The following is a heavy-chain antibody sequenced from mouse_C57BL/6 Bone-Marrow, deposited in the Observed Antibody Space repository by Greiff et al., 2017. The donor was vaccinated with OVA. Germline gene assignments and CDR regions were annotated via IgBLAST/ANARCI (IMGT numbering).Heavy chain of an antibody. D-gene: IGHD2-3*01. CDR2: IDPETGGT. Sequence: QVQLQQSGAELVRPGASVTLSCKASGYTFTDYEMHWVKQTPVHGLEWIGAIDPETGGTAYNQKFKGKAILTADKSSSTAYMELRSLTSEDSAVYYCTIDGYYFDYWGQGTTLTVSS. V-gene: IGHV1-15*01. CDR1: GYTFTDYE. J-gene: IGHJ2*01. CDR3: TIDGYYFDY.